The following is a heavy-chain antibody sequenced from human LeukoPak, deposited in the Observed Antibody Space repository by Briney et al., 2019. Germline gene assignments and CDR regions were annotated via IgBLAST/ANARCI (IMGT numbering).Heavy chain of an antibody. CDR3: ARWNSGYDSSAWFDP. CDR1: GGSISSYY. Sequence: PSETLSLTCTVSGGSISSYYWSWIRQSPGKGLEWIGYIYTSGSTNYNPSLKSRVTISVDTSKNQFSLKLSSVTAADTAVYYCARWNSGYDSSAWFDPWGQGTLVTVSS. D-gene: IGHD5-12*01. V-gene: IGHV4-4*09. J-gene: IGHJ5*02. CDR2: IYTSGST.